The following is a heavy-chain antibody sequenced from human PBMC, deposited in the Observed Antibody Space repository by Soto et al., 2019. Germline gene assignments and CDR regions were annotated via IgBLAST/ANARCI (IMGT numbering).Heavy chain of an antibody. CDR2: IYYTGST. J-gene: IGHJ4*02. CDR1: FGSISTYY. V-gene: IGHV4-59*08. CDR3: ARHGGSGTTFTY. Sequence: PSETLSLTCPFSFGSISTYYLSLILQPPGKGLEWIGYIYYTGSTNYNPSLKSRVTISVDTSKNQFSLRLNSVTAADTAVYYCARHGGSGTTFTYWGQGTPVTVSS. D-gene: IGHD1-1*01.